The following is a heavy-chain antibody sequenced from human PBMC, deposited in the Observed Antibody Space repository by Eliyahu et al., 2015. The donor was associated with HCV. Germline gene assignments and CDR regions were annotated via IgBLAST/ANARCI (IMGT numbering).Heavy chain of an antibody. CDR2: LSADGSTI. V-gene: IGHV3-74*03. D-gene: IGHD6-25*01. Sequence: EVHLVESGGDLVQPGGSLRLSCAGSGFSFSSYWMHWVRQAPGKGLVWVSRLSADGSTIEYADSVKGRFTISRDDAKNTLFLQMSSLGAEDTAMYYCARGTIAAPGVDYWGQGTLVTVSS. J-gene: IGHJ4*02. CDR3: ARGTIAAPGVDY. CDR1: GFSFSSYW.